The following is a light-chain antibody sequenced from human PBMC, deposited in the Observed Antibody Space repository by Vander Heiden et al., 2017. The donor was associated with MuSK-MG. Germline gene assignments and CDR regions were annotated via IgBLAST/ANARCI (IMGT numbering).Light chain of an antibody. Sequence: EIVLTQSPGTLSLSPGERATLSCRASQSVISTYLAWYQQRPGQAPRLLIYGASSRATGIPDRFTGSGSGTDFTLTIGRLEPADFAVYYCQQDCSSPITFGQGTRLEIK. CDR2: GAS. CDR1: QSVISTY. J-gene: IGKJ5*01. CDR3: QQDCSSPIT. V-gene: IGKV3-20*01.